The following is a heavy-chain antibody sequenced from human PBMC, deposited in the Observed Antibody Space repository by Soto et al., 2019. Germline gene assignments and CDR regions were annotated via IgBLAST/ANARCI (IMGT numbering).Heavy chain of an antibody. CDR3: AKGSGSSWFSS. CDR1: GFTFSSYG. Sequence: PGGSLRLSCAASGFTFSSYGMSWVRQAPGKGLEWVSAISVSGGSTYYADSVKGRFTISRDNSKNTLYLQMKSLRAEDTAVYYCAKGSGSSWFSSWGQGTLVTVSS. J-gene: IGHJ4*02. CDR2: ISVSGGST. D-gene: IGHD6-13*01. V-gene: IGHV3-23*01.